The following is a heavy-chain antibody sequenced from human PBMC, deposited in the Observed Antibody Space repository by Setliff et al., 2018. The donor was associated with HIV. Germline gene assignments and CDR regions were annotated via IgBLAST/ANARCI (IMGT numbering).Heavy chain of an antibody. D-gene: IGHD3-22*01. CDR3: ARHGVDDTSANYFRFGVHDH. J-gene: IGHJ4*02. CDR1: GGSVSSSSSY. Sequence: PSETLSLTCTVSGGSVSSSSSYWGWIRQPPGKGLEWIGNVWYSRSSYYNPSLKSRVTISVDTSKNQFSLKLSSVTAADTAVYYCARHGVDDTSANYFRFGVHDHWGQGTLVTVSS. V-gene: IGHV4-39*01. CDR2: VWYSRSS.